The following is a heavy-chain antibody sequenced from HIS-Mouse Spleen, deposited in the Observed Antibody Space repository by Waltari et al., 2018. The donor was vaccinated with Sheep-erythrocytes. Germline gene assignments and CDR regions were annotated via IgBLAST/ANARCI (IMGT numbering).Heavy chain of an antibody. V-gene: IGHV3-30*03. CDR2: ISYDGSNK. CDR1: GFAFRSLV. D-gene: IGHD3-10*01. CDR3: ASYGSGSYYDY. J-gene: IGHJ4*02. Sequence: QVQLVESGGGVVQPGRFLILSCAASGFAFRSLVLHWVRQAPGKGLEWVAVISYDGSNKYYADSVKGRFTISRDNSKNTLYLQMNSLRAEDTAVYYCASYGSGSYYDYWGQGTLVTVSS.